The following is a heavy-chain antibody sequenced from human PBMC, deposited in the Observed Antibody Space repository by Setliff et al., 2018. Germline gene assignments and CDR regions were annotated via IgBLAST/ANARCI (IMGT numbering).Heavy chain of an antibody. CDR1: GGSISSHY. D-gene: IGHD3-22*01. CDR3: ARPYYYDSSGYYYDY. V-gene: IGHV4-59*11. J-gene: IGHJ4*02. CDR2: IYYSGST. Sequence: SETLSLTCTVSGGSISSHYWSWIRQPPGKGLEWIGYIYYSGSTNYNPSLMSRITISVDTSKNQFSLKLSSVTAADTAVYYCARPYYYDSSGYYYDYWGQGTLVTVSS.